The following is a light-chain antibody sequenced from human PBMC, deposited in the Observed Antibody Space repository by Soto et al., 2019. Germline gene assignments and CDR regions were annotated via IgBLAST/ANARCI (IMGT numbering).Light chain of an antibody. CDR1: SSDVGGYNY. Sequence: QSALTQPASVSGSPGQSITISCTGTSSDVGGYNYVSWYQQQPGKAPKLIIYDVSNRPSGVSNHFSGSKSGNTASLTISGLQEEDEADYYCSSYTTGPLIFGGGTKVTVL. CDR2: DVS. J-gene: IGLJ2*01. V-gene: IGLV2-14*01. CDR3: SSYTTGPLI.